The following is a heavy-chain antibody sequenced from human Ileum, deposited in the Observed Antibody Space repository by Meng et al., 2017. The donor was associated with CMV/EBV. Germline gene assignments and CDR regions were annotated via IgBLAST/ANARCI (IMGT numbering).Heavy chain of an antibody. D-gene: IGHD3-3*01. CDR2: ISSSSSYI. Sequence: FSCYRMDWVRHAAVKGLQLFSSISSSSSYIYYADSVKSRFTISRDNAKNSLYLQMNSLRAEDTAVYYCARGPTIFGVVIKSGSWFDPWGQGTLVTVSS. J-gene: IGHJ5*02. CDR3: ARGPTIFGVVIKSGSWFDP. V-gene: IGHV3-21*01. CDR1: FSCYR.